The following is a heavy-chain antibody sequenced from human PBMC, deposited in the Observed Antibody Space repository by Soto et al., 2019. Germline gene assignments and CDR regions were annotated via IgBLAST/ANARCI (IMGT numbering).Heavy chain of an antibody. J-gene: IGHJ6*02. CDR1: GGIFSSYD. D-gene: IGHD2-2*01. CDR3: VIYCIXTXXXXXXXGMDV. Sequence: QVQLVQSGAEVKKPGSSVKVSCKASGGIFSSYDISWVRQTPGQGLEWMGGIIPIFGTANYAQKFQGRVTITADESTSTAYMELSSLRSEDTXVYYXVIYCIXTXXXXXXXGMDVWGQGTTVTVSS. CDR2: IIPIFGTA. V-gene: IGHV1-69*12.